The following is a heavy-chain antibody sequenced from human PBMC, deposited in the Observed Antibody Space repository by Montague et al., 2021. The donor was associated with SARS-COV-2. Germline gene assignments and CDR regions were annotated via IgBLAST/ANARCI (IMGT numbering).Heavy chain of an antibody. Sequence: SETLSLTCTVSGGSISSSSYYWGWIRQPPGKGLEWIGSIYYSGSIYYNPSLKSRVTISVDTSKNQFSLKLSSVTAADTAVYYCARQPVLRYFDWLSAAYGMDVRGQGTTVTVSS. D-gene: IGHD3-9*01. V-gene: IGHV4-39*01. CDR1: GGSISSSSYY. CDR3: ARQPVLRYFDWLSAAYGMDV. CDR2: IYYSGSI. J-gene: IGHJ6*02.